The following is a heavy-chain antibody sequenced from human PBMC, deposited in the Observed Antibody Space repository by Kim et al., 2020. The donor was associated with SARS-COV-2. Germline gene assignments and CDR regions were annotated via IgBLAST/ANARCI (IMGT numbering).Heavy chain of an antibody. Sequence: KGRFTISRDNAKNSLYLQMNSLRAEDTAVYYCARGVRGIAAAGTVYYFDYWGQGTLVTVSS. J-gene: IGHJ4*02. D-gene: IGHD6-13*01. V-gene: IGHV3-11*06. CDR3: ARGVRGIAAAGTVYYFDY.